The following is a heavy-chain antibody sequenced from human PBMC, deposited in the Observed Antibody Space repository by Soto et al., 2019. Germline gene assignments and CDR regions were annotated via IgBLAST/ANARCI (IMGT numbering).Heavy chain of an antibody. V-gene: IGHV3-74*01. Sequence: GGSLRLSCAASGFIFKMYWMHWVRQSPGKGLVWISRIFNDGTYSDYADSVRGRFTISRDNVNDTLYLQMNNLRAEDSGLYYCTRGPRPISTGTGAYWGQGTQVTV. CDR3: TRGPRPISTGTGAY. CDR1: GFIFKMYW. D-gene: IGHD3-10*01. J-gene: IGHJ4*02. CDR2: IFNDGTYS.